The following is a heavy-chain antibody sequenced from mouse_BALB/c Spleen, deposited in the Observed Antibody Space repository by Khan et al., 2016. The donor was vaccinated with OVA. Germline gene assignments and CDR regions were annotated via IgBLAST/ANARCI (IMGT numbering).Heavy chain of an antibody. CDR3: SYSLLLYPIAY. Sequence: VQLQQSGAELVKPGASVRLSCIVSGFNIKDTYMHWVKQRPDQGLDWIGRIDPANGNTKYDPKFQGKATLTADTSSNTAYLQRSSLTSEDTAVYYCSYSLLLYPIAYWRQRSSVTVSS. D-gene: IGHD1-2*01. J-gene: IGHJ4*01. CDR2: IDPANGNT. V-gene: IGHV14-3*02. CDR1: GFNIKDTY.